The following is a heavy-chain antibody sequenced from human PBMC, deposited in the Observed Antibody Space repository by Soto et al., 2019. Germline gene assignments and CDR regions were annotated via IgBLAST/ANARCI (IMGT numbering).Heavy chain of an antibody. CDR3: ARESSDDYGDYFFDY. J-gene: IGHJ4*02. CDR2: IYYSGST. V-gene: IGHV4-59*01. D-gene: IGHD4-17*01. CDR1: GGSISSYY. Sequence: SETLSLTCTVSGGSISSYYWSWIRQPPGKGLEWIGYIYYSGSTNYNPSLKSRVTISVDTSKNQFSLKLSSVTAADTAVYYCARESSDDYGDYFFDYGGQGTLVTVS.